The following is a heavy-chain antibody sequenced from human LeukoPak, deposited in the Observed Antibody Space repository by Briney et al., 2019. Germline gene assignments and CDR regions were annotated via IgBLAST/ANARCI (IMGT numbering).Heavy chain of an antibody. CDR2: ISAYNGNT. J-gene: IGHJ4*02. Sequence: GASVKVSCKASGYTFTNYDINWVRQAPGQGLEWMGWISAYNGNTNYAQKLQGRVTMTTDTSTSTAYMELRSLRSDDTAVYFCARVYYDIRGSYLGDFDYWGQGTLVTVSS. CDR3: ARVYYDIRGSYLGDFDY. CDR1: GYTFTNYD. V-gene: IGHV1-18*01. D-gene: IGHD3-22*01.